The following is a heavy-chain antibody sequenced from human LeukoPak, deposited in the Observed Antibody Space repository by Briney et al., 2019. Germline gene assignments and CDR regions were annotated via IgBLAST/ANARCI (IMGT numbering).Heavy chain of an antibody. Sequence: PSETLSLTCTVSGGSISSGSYYWSWIRQPAGKGLEWIGRIYTSGSTNYNPSLKSRVTISVDTSKNQFSLKLSSVTAADTAVYYCASGGIAAAGTAFDIWGQGTMVTVSS. J-gene: IGHJ3*02. V-gene: IGHV4-61*02. CDR1: GGSISSGSYY. CDR2: IYTSGST. CDR3: ASGGIAAAGTAFDI. D-gene: IGHD6-13*01.